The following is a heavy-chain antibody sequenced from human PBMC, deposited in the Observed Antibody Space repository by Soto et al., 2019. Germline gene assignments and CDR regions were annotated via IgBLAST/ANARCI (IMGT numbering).Heavy chain of an antibody. Sequence: QVQLVQSGAEVKKPGSSVKVSCKASGGTFSRYTISWVRQAPGQGLEWMGRIIPILGVAIYAQKFQGRVTXTXHXYTRTTYTELSRLRAVDLAGYYCATDIVVGGGNVDDWGQGARVAVSA. CDR2: IIPILGVA. CDR1: GGTFSRYT. J-gene: IGHJ4*02. CDR3: ATDIVVGGGNVDD. D-gene: IGHD2-15*01. V-gene: IGHV1-69*08.